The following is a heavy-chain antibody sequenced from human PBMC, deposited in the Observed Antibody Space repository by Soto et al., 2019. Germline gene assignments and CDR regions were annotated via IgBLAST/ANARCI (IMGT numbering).Heavy chain of an antibody. CDR1: GFTFSSYA. J-gene: IGHJ6*02. Sequence: CLRLSCAASGFTFSSYAMSWVRQAPGKGLEWVSAISGSGGSTYYADSVKGRFTISRDNSKNTLYLQMNSLRAEDTAVYYCAKVSMVRGEHYGMDVWGQGTTVTVSS. V-gene: IGHV3-23*01. CDR2: ISGSGGST. D-gene: IGHD3-10*01. CDR3: AKVSMVRGEHYGMDV.